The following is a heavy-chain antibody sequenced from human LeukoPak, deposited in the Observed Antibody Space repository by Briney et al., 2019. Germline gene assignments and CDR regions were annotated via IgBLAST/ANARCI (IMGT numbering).Heavy chain of an antibody. V-gene: IGHV4-61*02. Sequence: PSQTLSLTCTVSGGSISSGNYYWSWIRQPAGKGLEWIGRIYTSGSTNYNPSLKSRVTISVDTSKNQFSLKLSSVTAADTAVYYCARTPRGSPLPPSWFDPWGQGTLVTVSS. CDR1: GGSISSGNYY. CDR3: ARTPRGSPLPPSWFDP. J-gene: IGHJ5*02. D-gene: IGHD1-26*01. CDR2: IYTSGST.